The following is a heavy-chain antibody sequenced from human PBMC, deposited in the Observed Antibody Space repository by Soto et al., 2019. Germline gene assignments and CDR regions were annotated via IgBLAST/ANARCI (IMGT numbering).Heavy chain of an antibody. CDR3: ARDVGYSYGYFDY. CDR2: IYHSGST. D-gene: IGHD5-18*01. J-gene: IGHJ4*02. CDR1: GYSINSGYY. V-gene: IGHV4-38-2*02. Sequence: LPGTPSLPCAVSGYSINSGYYWGWVREPPGKGLEWIGSIYHSGSTYYNPSLKSRVTISVDTSKNQFSLKLSSVTAADTAVYYCARDVGYSYGYFDYWGQGTLVTVSS.